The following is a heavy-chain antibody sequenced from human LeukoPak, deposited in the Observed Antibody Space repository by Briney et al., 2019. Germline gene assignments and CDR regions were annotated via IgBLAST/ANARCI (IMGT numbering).Heavy chain of an antibody. V-gene: IGHV1-69*02. D-gene: IGHD3-22*01. CDR2: IIPILGIA. CDR1: GGTFSSYT. J-gene: IGHJ5*02. Sequence: SVKVFCKASGGTFSSYTISWVRQAPGQGLEWMGRIIPILGIANYAQKFQGRVTITADKSTSTAYMELSSLRSEDTAVYYCARNDYYDSSGYHYWFDPWGQGTLVTVSS. CDR3: ARNDYYDSSGYHYWFDP.